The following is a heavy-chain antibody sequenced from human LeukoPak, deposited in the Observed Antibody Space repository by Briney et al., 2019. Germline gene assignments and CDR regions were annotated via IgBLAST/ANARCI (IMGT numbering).Heavy chain of an antibody. D-gene: IGHD6-19*01. CDR3: ARTRIAVAGFDY. J-gene: IGHJ4*02. CDR1: GFSLSTSGRY. V-gene: IGHV2-70*01. Sequence: SGPALVKPTQTLTLTCTFSGFSLSTSGRYVSWIRHPSGKALEWLALIDWDDDKYYSTSLKTRLTISKDTSKNQVVLTVTNMDPVDTATYYCARTRIAVAGFDYWGQGTLVTVSS. CDR2: IDWDDDK.